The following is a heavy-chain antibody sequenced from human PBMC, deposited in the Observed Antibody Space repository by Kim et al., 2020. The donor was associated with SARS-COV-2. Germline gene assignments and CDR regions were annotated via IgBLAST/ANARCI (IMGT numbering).Heavy chain of an antibody. CDR2: IYSDGST. Sequence: GGSLRLSCAASGLIVSGNYMSWVRQARGKGLEWVSVIYSDGSTSYIVSVKGRFTISRDNSKNTLYLQMNSLRAEDTAVYYCARVYFINWFAPGGQGTLVTVSA. D-gene: IGHD1-26*01. V-gene: IGHV3-66*01. J-gene: IGHJ5*02. CDR1: GLIVSGNY. CDR3: ARVYFINWFAP.